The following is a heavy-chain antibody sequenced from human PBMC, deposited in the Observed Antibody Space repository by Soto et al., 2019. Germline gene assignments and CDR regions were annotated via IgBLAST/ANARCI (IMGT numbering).Heavy chain of an antibody. CDR2: VDSDGSST. CDR3: TRGVMGARYFDL. J-gene: IGHJ2*01. Sequence: EEQLVESGGGLVQPGGSLRLSCAASGFPFSAYWMHWVGQVPGKGLVWVARVDSDGSSTKYADFVKGRFTFSRDNAMNTLDLQMNCLRVEDTAVYYCTRGVMGARYFDLWGRGTLVTVSS. V-gene: IGHV3-74*01. CDR1: GFPFSAYW. D-gene: IGHD1-26*01.